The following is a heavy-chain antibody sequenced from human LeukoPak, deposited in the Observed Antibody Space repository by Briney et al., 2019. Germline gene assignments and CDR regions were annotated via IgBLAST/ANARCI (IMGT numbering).Heavy chain of an antibody. V-gene: IGHV3-48*02. CDR2: ISSRSTTI. D-gene: IGHD2-21*02. J-gene: IGHJ4*02. Sequence: GGSLRLSCAASGFTFSTYSMNWVRQAPGKGLEWVSYISSRSTTIYYADSVKGRFTTSRDNAKNSLYLQMNSLRDEDTAVYYCAREAVTAHDYWGQGTLVTVSS. CDR3: AREAVTAHDY. CDR1: GFTFSTYS.